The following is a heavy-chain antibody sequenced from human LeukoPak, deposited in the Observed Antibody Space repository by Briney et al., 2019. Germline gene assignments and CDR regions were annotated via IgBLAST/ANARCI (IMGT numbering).Heavy chain of an antibody. V-gene: IGHV1-18*01. CDR2: ISAYNGNT. Sequence: ASVKVSCKASGYTFTSYGISWVRQAPGQGLEWMGWISAYNGNTNYAQKLRGRVTMTTDTSTSTAYMELRSLRSDDTAVYYCARAVVLRFLEWLSPSDAFDIWGQGTMVTVSS. CDR1: GYTFTSYG. CDR3: ARAVVLRFLEWLSPSDAFDI. J-gene: IGHJ3*02. D-gene: IGHD3-3*01.